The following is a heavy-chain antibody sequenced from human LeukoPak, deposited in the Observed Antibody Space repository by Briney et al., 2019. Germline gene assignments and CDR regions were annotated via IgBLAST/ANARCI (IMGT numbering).Heavy chain of an antibody. V-gene: IGHV4-59*01. D-gene: IGHD2-2*01. CDR3: ARVYQSAEYYFDY. CDR2: IYYTGST. Sequence: SETLSLTCTVSGDSIDSYYWSWIRQPPGKGLEWIGYIYYTGSTEYHPSLKSRVTISLDTSKNHFSLKLTSVTAADTAVYYCARVYQSAEYYFDYWGQGNLVSVSS. CDR1: GDSIDSYY. J-gene: IGHJ4*02.